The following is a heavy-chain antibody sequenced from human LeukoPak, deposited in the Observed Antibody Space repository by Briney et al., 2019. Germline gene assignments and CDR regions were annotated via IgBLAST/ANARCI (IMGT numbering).Heavy chain of an antibody. CDR3: ARGPHTYYYDSSGYNNNWFDP. D-gene: IGHD3-22*01. V-gene: IGHV1-2*02. Sequence: ASVKVSCKASGYTFTGYYMHWVRQAPGQGLEWMGWINPNSGGTNYAQKFQGRVTMTRDTSISTAYMELSRLRSDDTAVYYCARGPHTYYYDSSGYNNNWFDPWGQGTLVTVSS. CDR2: INPNSGGT. J-gene: IGHJ5*02. CDR1: GYTFTGYY.